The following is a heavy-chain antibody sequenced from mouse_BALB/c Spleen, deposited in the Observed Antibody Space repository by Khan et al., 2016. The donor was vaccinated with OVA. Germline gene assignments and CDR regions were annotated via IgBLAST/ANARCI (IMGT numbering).Heavy chain of an antibody. CDR2: IRNKADGFTT. V-gene: IGHV7-3*02. J-gene: IGHJ2*01. CDR1: GFTFTDYY. Sequence: EVQRVESGGGLVQPGGSLRLSCATSGFTFTDYYMTWVRQPPGKALEWLGFIRNKADGFTTQYSASVKGRFTISRDNSQSILYLQMNTRRPEDSATYYCTRAPVEDYLYYWGEGTTLAVSS. CDR3: TRAPVEDYLYY.